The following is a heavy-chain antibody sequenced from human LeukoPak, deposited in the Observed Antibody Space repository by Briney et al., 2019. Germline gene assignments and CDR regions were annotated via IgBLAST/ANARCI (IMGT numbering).Heavy chain of an antibody. CDR1: GGSISSGNYY. J-gene: IGHJ4*02. D-gene: IGHD6-13*01. CDR3: AKTVTLSSSRTNFDY. CDR2: VYYSGST. Sequence: SETLSLICTVSGGSISSGNYYWGWIRQPPGKGLEWIGSVYYSGSTYYNPSLKSRVTISADMSKNHFSLRLSSVTAADTAVYYCAKTVTLSSSRTNFDYWGQGTLVTVSS. V-gene: IGHV4-39*02.